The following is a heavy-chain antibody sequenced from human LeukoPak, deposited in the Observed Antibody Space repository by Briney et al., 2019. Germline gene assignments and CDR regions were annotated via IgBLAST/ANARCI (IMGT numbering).Heavy chain of an antibody. CDR2: INPNSGGT. Sequence: ASVKVSCKASGYTFTGYSMHWVRQAPGQGLEWMGWINPNSGGTNYAQKFQGRVTMTRDTSISTAYMELSRLRSDDTAVYYCARDIFPYCGGDCYVDYWGQGTLVTVSS. CDR3: ARDIFPYCGGDCYVDY. CDR1: GYTFTGYS. V-gene: IGHV1-2*02. D-gene: IGHD2-21*02. J-gene: IGHJ4*02.